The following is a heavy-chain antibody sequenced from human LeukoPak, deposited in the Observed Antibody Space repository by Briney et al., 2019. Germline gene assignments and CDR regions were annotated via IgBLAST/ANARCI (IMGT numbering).Heavy chain of an antibody. V-gene: IGHV3-21*01. CDR3: ATSLGGYCSGGSCHEYYFDY. J-gene: IGHJ4*02. Sequence: GGSLRLSCAASGFTFSSYSMNWVRQAPGKGLEWVSSISSSSSYIYYADSVKGRFTISRDNAKNSPYLQMNSLRAEDTAVYYCATSLGGYCSGGSCHEYYFDYWGQGTLVTVSS. D-gene: IGHD2-15*01. CDR1: GFTFSSYS. CDR2: ISSSSSYI.